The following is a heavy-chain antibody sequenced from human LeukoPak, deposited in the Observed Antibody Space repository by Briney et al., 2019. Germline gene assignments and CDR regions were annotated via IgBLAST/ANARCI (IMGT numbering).Heavy chain of an antibody. Sequence: GGSLRLSCAASVFTFSSYCMHWVRQAPGKGLVCVSRINTYGSSTIYADSVEVRFTISRDNPKNTLYGKVNSVRAEDTGVYYCVRQRAGGNWFDPWGQGTLVTVSS. J-gene: IGHJ5*02. V-gene: IGHV3-74*01. CDR3: VRQRAGGNWFDP. D-gene: IGHD3-10*01. CDR1: VFTFSSYC. CDR2: INTYGSST.